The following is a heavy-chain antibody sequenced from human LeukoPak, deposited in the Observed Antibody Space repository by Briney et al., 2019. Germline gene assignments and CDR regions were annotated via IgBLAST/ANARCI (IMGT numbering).Heavy chain of an antibody. CDR1: GASISGSPYY. D-gene: IGHD3-10*01. J-gene: IGHJ1*01. Sequence: PSETLSLTCSVSGASISGSPYYWGWLRQPPGRGLEWIATIHYSGTTSYYPSLKSRVTISVDTSKNEFSLTLTSVTAADTAVYYCARLITTAAPEQYIQRWGQGSLVTVSS. CDR3: ARLITTAAPEQYIQR. V-gene: IGHV4-39*01. CDR2: IHYSGTT.